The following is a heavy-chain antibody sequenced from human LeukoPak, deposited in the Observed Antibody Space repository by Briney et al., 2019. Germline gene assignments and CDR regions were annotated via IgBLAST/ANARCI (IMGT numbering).Heavy chain of an antibody. CDR3: SRIKYDGNSGYHFDY. CDR2: LGDSGSGG. J-gene: IGHJ4*02. D-gene: IGHD4-23*01. Sequence: PGGSLRLSCSASGFNFNYFAMRWVRQAPGTRLEGVSTLGDSGSGGSYADSVRGRFTTSRDNSKNIVSLQMHSLRVDDSAVYYCSRIKYDGNSGYHFDYWGQGTLVTVSS. CDR1: GFNFNYFA. V-gene: IGHV3-23*01.